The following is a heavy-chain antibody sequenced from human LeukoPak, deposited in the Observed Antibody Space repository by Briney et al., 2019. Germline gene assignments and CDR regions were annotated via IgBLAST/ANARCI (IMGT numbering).Heavy chain of an antibody. CDR3: ARPGYYYNAMDV. J-gene: IGHJ6*02. V-gene: IGHV5-51*01. Sequence: GESLKISCKGSGYSFPTYWIAWVRQRPGKGLEWMGIIYPGDSDTTYSPSFQGQVTISADKSISTAYLQWSSPKASDTAMYYCARPGYYYNAMDVWGQGTTVTVSS. CDR2: IYPGDSDT. CDR1: GYSFPTYW.